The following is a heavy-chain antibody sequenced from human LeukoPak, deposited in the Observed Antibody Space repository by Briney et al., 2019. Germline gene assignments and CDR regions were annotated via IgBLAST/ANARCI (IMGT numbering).Heavy chain of an antibody. CDR3: ARFIEGYFDY. J-gene: IGHJ4*02. V-gene: IGHV4-39*07. CDR1: GGSISSSSYY. CDR2: IYYSGST. D-gene: IGHD1-26*01. Sequence: SETLSLTCTVSGGSISSSSYYWGWIRQPPGKGLEWIGSIYYSGSTYYNPSLKSRVTISVDTSKNQFSLKLSSVTAADTAVYYCARFIEGYFDYWGQGTLVTVSS.